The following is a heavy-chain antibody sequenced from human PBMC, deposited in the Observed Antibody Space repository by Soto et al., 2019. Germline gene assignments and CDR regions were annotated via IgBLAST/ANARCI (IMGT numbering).Heavy chain of an antibody. CDR3: ARRTPPYYYGSGSYSDRANFDY. J-gene: IGHJ4*02. D-gene: IGHD3-10*01. CDR1: GGSISSSSYY. V-gene: IGHV4-39*01. Sequence: QLQLQESGPGLVKPSETLSLTCTVSGGSISSSSYYWGWIRQPPGKGLEWIGSIYYSGSTYYNPSLKSRVTISVDTSKNQFSLKLSSVTAADTAVYYCARRTPPYYYGSGSYSDRANFDYWGQGTLVTVSS. CDR2: IYYSGST.